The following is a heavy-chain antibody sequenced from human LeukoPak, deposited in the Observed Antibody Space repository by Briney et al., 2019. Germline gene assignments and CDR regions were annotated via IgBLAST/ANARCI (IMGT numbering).Heavy chain of an antibody. CDR3: ARDRQIAY. CDR1: GFTFSNYW. CDR2: IKQDGSEK. Sequence: GGSLRPSCAASGFTFSNYWLTWVRQAPGQGLEWVANIKQDGSEKHYVDSVKGRSTISRDNAKNSLYLQMNSLRAEDTAVYYCARDRQIAYWGQGTLVTVSS. J-gene: IGHJ4*02. V-gene: IGHV3-7*01.